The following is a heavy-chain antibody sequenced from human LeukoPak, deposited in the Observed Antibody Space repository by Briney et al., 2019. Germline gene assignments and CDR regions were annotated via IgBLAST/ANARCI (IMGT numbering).Heavy chain of an antibody. CDR3: ARISSWIAVAGSFDY. Sequence: GGSLRLSCAASGFTFSSYAMHWVRQAPGKGLEWVAVISYDGSNKYYADSVKGRFTISRDNSKNTLYLQMNSLRAEDTAVYYCARISSWIAVAGSFDYWGQGTLVTVSS. CDR2: ISYDGSNK. J-gene: IGHJ4*02. CDR1: GFTFSSYA. V-gene: IGHV3-30-3*01. D-gene: IGHD6-19*01.